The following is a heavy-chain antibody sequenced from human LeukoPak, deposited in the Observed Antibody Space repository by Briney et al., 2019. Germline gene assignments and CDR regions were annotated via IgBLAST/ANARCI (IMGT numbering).Heavy chain of an antibody. CDR2: ISWNGGST. D-gene: IGHD2-2*02. Sequence: GGSLRLSCAASGFTFDDHGMHWVRQGPGKGLEWVSGISWNGGSTGYADSVKGRFTISRDNTKNSLYLQMNSLRPEDTALYYCTKELYTTNHFDSWGQGTLVTVSS. CDR1: GFTFDDHG. J-gene: IGHJ4*02. CDR3: TKELYTTNHFDS. V-gene: IGHV3-9*01.